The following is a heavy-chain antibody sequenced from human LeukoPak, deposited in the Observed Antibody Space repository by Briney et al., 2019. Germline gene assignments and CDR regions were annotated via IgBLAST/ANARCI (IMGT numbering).Heavy chain of an antibody. V-gene: IGHV1-46*01. CDR2: IDPSGST. J-gene: IGHJ4*02. Sequence: ASVKVSCKAYGHTLARYSMHWVRQAPGQGLEWMAIIDPSGSTKSAQKFQDRVTLTRDTSTTTVYMELSSLRSEDTAIYYCVRYSGYDYFFDLWGQGTPVTVSS. CDR1: GHTLARYS. D-gene: IGHD5-12*01. CDR3: VRYSGYDYFFDL.